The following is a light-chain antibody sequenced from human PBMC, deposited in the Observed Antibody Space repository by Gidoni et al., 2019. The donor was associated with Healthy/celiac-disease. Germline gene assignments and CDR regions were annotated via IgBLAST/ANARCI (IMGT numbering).Light chain of an antibody. Sequence: DIQLTQSPSFLSASVGDRVTITCRASQGISSYLAWYQQKPGKAPKLLIYAASTLQSGVPSRFSGSGSGTEFTLTISSLQPEDFATYSCQQPGVTFGPGTKVDIK. CDR2: AAS. CDR1: QGISSY. J-gene: IGKJ3*01. V-gene: IGKV1-9*01. CDR3: QQPGVT.